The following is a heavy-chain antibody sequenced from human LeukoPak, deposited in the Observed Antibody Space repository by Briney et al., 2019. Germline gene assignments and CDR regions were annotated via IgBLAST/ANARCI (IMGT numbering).Heavy chain of an antibody. CDR3: ARDFAFSYP. CDR1: GFSFSDYF. J-gene: IGHJ5*02. CDR2: ISTSGTYI. Sequence: GGSLRLSCAVSGFSFSDYFMLWVRQAPGKGPEWVSSISTSGTYIHYADSVKGRFTLSRDNAKTSLFLQMDSLRAEDTTMYCCARDFAFSYPWGQGTLVTVSS. D-gene: IGHD3-3*01. V-gene: IGHV3-21*01.